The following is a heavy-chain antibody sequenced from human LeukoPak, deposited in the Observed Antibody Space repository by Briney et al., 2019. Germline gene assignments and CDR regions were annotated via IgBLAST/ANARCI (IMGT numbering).Heavy chain of an antibody. D-gene: IGHD2-2*01. CDR3: ARSLGYCSSTSCPPYYYYTDV. V-gene: IGHV1-18*01. J-gene: IGHJ6*03. CDR2: ISAYNGNT. CDR1: GYTFTSYG. Sequence: GASVKVSCKASGYTFTSYGISWVRQAPGQGLEWMGWISAYNGNTNYAQKLQGRVTMTTDTSTSTAYMELRSLRSDDTAVYYCARSLGYCSSTSCPPYYYYTDVWGKGTTATVSS.